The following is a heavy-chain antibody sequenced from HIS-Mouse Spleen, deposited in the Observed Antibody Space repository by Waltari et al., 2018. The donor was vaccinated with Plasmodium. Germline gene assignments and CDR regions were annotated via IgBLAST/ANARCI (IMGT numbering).Heavy chain of an antibody. CDR2: IYHSGST. CDR1: GYSISSGYY. D-gene: IGHD2-15*01. J-gene: IGHJ2*01. V-gene: IGHV4-38-2*01. CDR3: ARSLGIASSYWYFDL. Sequence: QVQLQESGPGLVKPSETLSLTCHVSGYSISSGYYWGWIRQPPGKGLEWIGSIYHSGSTYYNPSLKSRVTISVDTSKNQFSLKLSSVTAADTAVYYCARSLGIASSYWYFDLWGRGTLVTVSS.